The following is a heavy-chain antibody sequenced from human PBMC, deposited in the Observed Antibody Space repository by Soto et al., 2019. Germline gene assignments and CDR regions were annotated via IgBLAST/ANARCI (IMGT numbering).Heavy chain of an antibody. Sequence: EVQLVESGGGLVQPGGSLRLSCAASGFSLSSYNMNWVRQAPAKGLEWVSYISGSSDTIYYADSVKGRFTISRDNAKYSLYLQMDSLRDEDTALYYCARDHGGSTWFVGIYYYFGVDVWGQGTTVTVSS. V-gene: IGHV3-48*02. CDR2: ISGSSDTI. CDR1: GFSLSSYN. J-gene: IGHJ6*02. D-gene: IGHD6-13*01. CDR3: ARDHGGSTWFVGIYYYFGVDV.